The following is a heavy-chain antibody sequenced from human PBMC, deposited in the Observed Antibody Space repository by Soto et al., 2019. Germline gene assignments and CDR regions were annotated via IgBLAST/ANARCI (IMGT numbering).Heavy chain of an antibody. Sequence: SVKVSCKASGFTFTSSAVQWVRQARGQRLEWIGWIVVGSGNTNYAQKFQERVTITRDMSTSTAYMELSSLRSEDTAVYYCAAVCELHNYYHYAMDVWGQGTTVTVSS. CDR2: IVVGSGNT. CDR3: AAVCELHNYYHYAMDV. V-gene: IGHV1-58*01. D-gene: IGHD1-26*01. J-gene: IGHJ6*02. CDR1: GFTFTSSA.